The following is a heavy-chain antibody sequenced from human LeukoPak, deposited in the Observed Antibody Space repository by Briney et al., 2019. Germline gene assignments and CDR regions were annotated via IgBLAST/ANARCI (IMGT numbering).Heavy chain of an antibody. CDR3: ARDVSSTPNWEFDY. Sequence: ASVKVSCKTSGYTFADYFIHWVRQAPGQGLEWMGRINANSGVTEYEQKFQGRVTMTRDTSISTSYVEVNWLISDDTAIYYCARDVSSTPNWEFDYWGQGTLVTVSS. D-gene: IGHD1-26*01. J-gene: IGHJ4*02. V-gene: IGHV1-2*06. CDR1: GYTFADYF. CDR2: INANSGVT.